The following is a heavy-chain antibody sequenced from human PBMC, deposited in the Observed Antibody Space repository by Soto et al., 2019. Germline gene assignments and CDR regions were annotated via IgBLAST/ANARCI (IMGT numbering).Heavy chain of an antibody. CDR1: GGSISSYY. CDR3: ARWCSGGSCDDAFDI. D-gene: IGHD2-15*01. J-gene: IGHJ3*02. Sequence: QVQLQESGPGLVKPSETLSLTCTVSGGSISSYYWSWIRQPAGKGLEWIGRIYTSGSTNDNPSLKSRVTMSVDTSKNQFALKLSSVTAADTAVYYCARWCSGGSCDDAFDIWGQGTMVTVSS. V-gene: IGHV4-4*07. CDR2: IYTSGST.